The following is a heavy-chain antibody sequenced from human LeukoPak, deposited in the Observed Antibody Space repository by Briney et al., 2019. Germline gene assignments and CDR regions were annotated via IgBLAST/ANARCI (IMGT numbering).Heavy chain of an antibody. J-gene: IGHJ4*02. Sequence: GGSLRLSCAASGFTFSSYSMNWVRQAPGKGLEWVSSISSSSSYIYYADSVKGRFTISRDNAKNSLYLQMNSLRAEDTAVYYCARDAPGSAAAGLWGQGTLVTVSS. CDR3: ARDAPGSAAAGL. CDR1: GFTFSSYS. V-gene: IGHV3-21*01. D-gene: IGHD6-13*01. CDR2: ISSSSSYI.